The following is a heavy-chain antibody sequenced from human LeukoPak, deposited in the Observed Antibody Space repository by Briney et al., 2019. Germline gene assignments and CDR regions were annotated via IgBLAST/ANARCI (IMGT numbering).Heavy chain of an antibody. V-gene: IGHV5-51*01. D-gene: IGHD3-16*01. J-gene: IGHJ6*03. CDR2: IDTMDSQT. CDR1: GYTFTNYW. Sequence: GESLRLSCKGSGYTFTNYWIGWVRQMPGKGLEWMGFIDTMDSQTKYSPSFQGQVTISTDNSINTIYVQWDSLKASDTAVYFCARHRGGAIGYEFFYYMDVWGKGTTV. CDR3: ARHRGGAIGYEFFYYMDV.